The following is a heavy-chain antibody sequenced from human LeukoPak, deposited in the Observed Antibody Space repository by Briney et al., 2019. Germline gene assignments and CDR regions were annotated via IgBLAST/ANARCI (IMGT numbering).Heavy chain of an antibody. Sequence: GGSLRLSCAASGFTFSRYSMNWVRQAPGKGLEWVSSISISSNYIYYTDSVKGRCTISRDNGKNSLYLQMNSLRAEDTAVYFCARLVARLLSYMDVWGQGTTVIVSS. D-gene: IGHD5-12*01. V-gene: IGHV3-21*01. J-gene: IGHJ6*03. CDR1: GFTFSRYS. CDR3: ARLVARLLSYMDV. CDR2: ISISSNYI.